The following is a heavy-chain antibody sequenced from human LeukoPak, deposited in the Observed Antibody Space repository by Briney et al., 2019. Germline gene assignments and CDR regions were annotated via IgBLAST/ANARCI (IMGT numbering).Heavy chain of an antibody. D-gene: IGHD2-2*01. CDR3: ARAISDWFDP. V-gene: IGHV4-61*02. CDR1: GDSISSGDYY. J-gene: IGHJ5*02. Sequence: SETLSLTCTVSGDSISSGDYYWSWIRQPAGKGLEWIGRISSSGSTNYNPSLKSRVTISVDTSKNQFSLKLSSVTAADTAVYYCARAISDWFDPWGQGTLVTVSS. CDR2: ISSSGST.